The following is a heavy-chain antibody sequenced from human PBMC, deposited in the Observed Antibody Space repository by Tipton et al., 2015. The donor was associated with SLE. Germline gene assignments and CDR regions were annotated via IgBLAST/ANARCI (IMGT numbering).Heavy chain of an antibody. CDR1: GGSISSYY. CDR3: ARQWQQLVRGWFDP. CDR2: IYYSGST. J-gene: IGHJ5*02. Sequence: TLSLTCTVSGGSISSYYWSWIRQPPGKGLEWIGYIYYSGSTNYNPSLKSRVTISVDTSKNQFSLKLSSVTAADTAVYYCARQWQQLVRGWFDPWGQGTLVTVSP. V-gene: IGHV4-59*01. D-gene: IGHD6-13*01.